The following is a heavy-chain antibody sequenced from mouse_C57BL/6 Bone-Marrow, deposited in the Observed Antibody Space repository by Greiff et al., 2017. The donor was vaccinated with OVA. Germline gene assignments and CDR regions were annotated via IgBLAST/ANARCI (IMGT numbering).Heavy chain of an antibody. Sequence: VQGVESGPGLVQPSQSLSITCTVSGFSLTSYGVHWVRQSPGKGLEWLGVIWSGGSTDYNAAFISRLSISKDNSKSQVFFKMNSLQADDTAIYYCARRATVVAGYFDVWGTGTTVTVSS. D-gene: IGHD1-1*01. CDR2: IWSGGST. J-gene: IGHJ1*03. V-gene: IGHV2-2*01. CDR3: ARRATVVAGYFDV. CDR1: GFSLTSYG.